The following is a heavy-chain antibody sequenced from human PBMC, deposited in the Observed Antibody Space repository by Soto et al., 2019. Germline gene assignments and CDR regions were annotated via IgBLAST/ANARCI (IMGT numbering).Heavy chain of an antibody. CDR2: ISYDGSNK. Sequence: GGSLRLSCAASGFTFSSYGMHWVRQAPGKGLEWVAVISYDGSNKYYADSVKGRFTISRDNSKNTLYLQMNSLRAEDTAVYYCTRYYDILTGPDDYWGQGTLVTV. D-gene: IGHD3-9*01. J-gene: IGHJ4*02. V-gene: IGHV3-30*03. CDR3: TRYYDILTGPDDY. CDR1: GFTFSSYG.